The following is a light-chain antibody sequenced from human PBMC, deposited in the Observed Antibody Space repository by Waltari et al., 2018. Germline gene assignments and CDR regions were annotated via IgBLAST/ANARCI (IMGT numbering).Light chain of an antibody. CDR2: QDT. CDR3: QSADTSGVYPR. CDR1: TLPKQY. J-gene: IGLJ3*02. Sequence: SYDLTQPPSVSVPPGQTAKLTCSGDTLPKQYAYWYQKKPGQAPLLLIYQDTERPSGISERFSGSSSGTTVTLTISDVQAEDEADYYCQSADTSGVYPRFGGGTKLTVL. V-gene: IGLV3-25*03.